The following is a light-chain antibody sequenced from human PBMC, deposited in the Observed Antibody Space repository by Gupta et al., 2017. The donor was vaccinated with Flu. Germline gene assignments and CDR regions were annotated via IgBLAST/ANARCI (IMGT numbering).Light chain of an antibody. Sequence: DILMTQSPDSLPMSLCELLTINCKSSQSILFSPNNKNYLAWYQQKPGQTPKLLIYWASTRESGVPDRFSGSGSGTDFTLTISSLQAEDVAVYYCQQYYNTSPTFGGGTRVEIK. CDR3: QQYYNTSPT. CDR2: WAS. CDR1: QSILFSPNNKNY. V-gene: IGKV4-1*01. J-gene: IGKJ4*01.